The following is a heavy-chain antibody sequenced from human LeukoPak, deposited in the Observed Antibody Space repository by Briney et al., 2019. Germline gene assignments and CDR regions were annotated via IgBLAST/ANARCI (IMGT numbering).Heavy chain of an antibody. D-gene: IGHD6-19*01. CDR1: GFTFSNYW. CDR3: ARGGIAVAPY. CDR2: IKQDGSEK. V-gene: IGHV3-7*01. Sequence: GGSLRLSCAVSGFTFSNYWMSWVRQAPGKGLEWVANIKQDGSEKYYVDSVKGRFTISRDNAKNSLYLQMNSLRAEDTAVYYCARGGIAVAPYWGQGTLVTVSS. J-gene: IGHJ4*02.